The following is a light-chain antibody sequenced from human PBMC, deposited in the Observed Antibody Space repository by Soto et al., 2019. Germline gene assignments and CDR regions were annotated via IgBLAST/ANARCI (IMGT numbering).Light chain of an antibody. CDR1: QSIFYSSNNKNY. Sequence: DIVLTQSPDSLAVSLGERATINCKSSQSIFYSSNNKNYLTWYQQKPGRAPKLLIYDASNLEAGVPSRFRGSGSGTDFTFTISRLQPEDIATYYCQQYENLPTFGQGTRLEIK. J-gene: IGKJ5*01. CDR2: DAS. CDR3: QQYENLPT. V-gene: IGKV4-1*01.